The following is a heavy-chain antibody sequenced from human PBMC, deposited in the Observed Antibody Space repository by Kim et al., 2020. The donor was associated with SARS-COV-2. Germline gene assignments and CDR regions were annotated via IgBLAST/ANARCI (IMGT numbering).Heavy chain of an antibody. CDR3: TTGITGTRYYYYGMDV. CDR2: IKSKTDGGTT. V-gene: IGHV3-15*01. D-gene: IGHD1-20*01. J-gene: IGHJ6*02. Sequence: GGSLRLSCAASGFTFSNAWMSWVRQAPGKGLEWVGRIKSKTDGGTTDYAAPVKGRFTISRDDSKNTLYLQMNSLKTEDTAVYYCTTGITGTRYYYYGMDVWGQGTTVTVSS. CDR1: GFTFSNAW.